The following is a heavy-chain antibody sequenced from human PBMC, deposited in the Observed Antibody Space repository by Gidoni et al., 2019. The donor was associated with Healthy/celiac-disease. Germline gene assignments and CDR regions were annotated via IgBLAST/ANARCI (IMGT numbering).Heavy chain of an antibody. CDR3: ARVNLGVGGGGRSYYYYMDV. CDR2: IKHRGST. Sequence: QVPLQESGPGLVKPSGTLSLTCAVSGGSISSSNWWSWVRQPPGQGLEWIGEIKHRGSTHYNPPPKSHATIAVDKARNKVPLKLGSVTAADTGWYYCARVNLGVGGGGRSYYYYMDVWGKGTTVTVSS. J-gene: IGHJ6*03. D-gene: IGHD2-15*01. CDR1: GGSISSSNW. V-gene: IGHV4-4*02.